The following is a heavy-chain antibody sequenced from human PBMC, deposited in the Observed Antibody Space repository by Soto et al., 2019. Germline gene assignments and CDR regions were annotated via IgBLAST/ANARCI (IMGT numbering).Heavy chain of an antibody. CDR3: ARDALDYDSNYYYGMDV. J-gene: IGHJ6*02. CDR1: GYTFSSYG. CDR2: ISAYNGNT. D-gene: IGHD3-3*01. V-gene: IGHV1-18*01. Sequence: ASVKVSCKASGYTFSSYGISWVRQAPGQGLEWMGWISAYNGNTNYAQKLQGRVTMTTDTSTSTAYMEPRSLRSDDTAVYYCARDALDYDSNYYYGMDVWGQGTTVTVSS.